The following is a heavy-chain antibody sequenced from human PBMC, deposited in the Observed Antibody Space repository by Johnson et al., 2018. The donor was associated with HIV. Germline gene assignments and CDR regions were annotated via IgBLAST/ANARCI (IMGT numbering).Heavy chain of an antibody. V-gene: IGHV3-9*01. CDR2: ISWNSGKR. Sequence: DVQVVESGGGLVQPGRSLRLSCAASGFIFDEYAMHWVRQAPGKGLEWVADISWNSGKRDYADSVKGRFTISRDNSKNTLYLQMNSLRAEDTAVYYCARPMGTYYNFWSGSNAFDIWGQGTMVTVSS. CDR3: ARPMGTYYNFWSGSNAFDI. CDR1: GFIFDEYA. J-gene: IGHJ3*02. D-gene: IGHD3-3*01.